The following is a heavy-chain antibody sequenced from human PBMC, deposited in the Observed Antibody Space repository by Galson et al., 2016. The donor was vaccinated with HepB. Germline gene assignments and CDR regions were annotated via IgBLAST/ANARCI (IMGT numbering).Heavy chain of an antibody. CDR2: IWYNGRKT. CDR1: GLTFSNSG. Sequence: SLRLSCAASGLTFSNSGMHWVRQAPGKGLEWVALIWYNGRKTYYSDSVQGRFTISRDNSMHTVYPQMDSLRAEDTAIYYCAKDDSLVVPAGESSNWFDSWGQGTLVTVSS. J-gene: IGHJ5*01. D-gene: IGHD2-2*01. CDR3: AKDDSLVVPAGESSNWFDS. V-gene: IGHV3-33*06.